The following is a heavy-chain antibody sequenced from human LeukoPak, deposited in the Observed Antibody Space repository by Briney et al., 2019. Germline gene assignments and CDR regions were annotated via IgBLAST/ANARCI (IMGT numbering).Heavy chain of an antibody. J-gene: IGHJ3*02. CDR3: ARGYGDYGAGPLVCAFDI. D-gene: IGHD4-17*01. Sequence: EASVKVSCKASGYTFTNYDINWVRQAPGQGLEWMGWINPNSGGTNYAQKFQGRVTMTRDTSISTAYMELSRLRSDDTAVYYCARGYGDYGAGPLVCAFDIWGQGTMVTVSS. V-gene: IGHV1-2*02. CDR2: INPNSGGT. CDR1: GYTFTNYD.